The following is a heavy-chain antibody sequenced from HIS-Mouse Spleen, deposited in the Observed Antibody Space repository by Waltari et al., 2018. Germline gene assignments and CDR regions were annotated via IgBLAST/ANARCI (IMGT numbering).Heavy chain of an antibody. CDR2: IYYSGST. Sequence: QLQLQESGPGLVQPSETLSLTCTVSGGSISSSSYYWGWIRQPPGKGLEWIGSIYYSGSTYYNPSLKSRVTISVDTSKNQFSLKLSSVTAADTAVYYCAREGRLGIGAFDIWGQGTMVTVSS. D-gene: IGHD7-27*01. CDR1: GGSISSSSYY. J-gene: IGHJ3*02. V-gene: IGHV4-39*07. CDR3: AREGRLGIGAFDI.